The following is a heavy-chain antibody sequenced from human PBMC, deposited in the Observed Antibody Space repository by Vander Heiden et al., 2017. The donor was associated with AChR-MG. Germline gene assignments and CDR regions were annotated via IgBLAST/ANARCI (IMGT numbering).Heavy chain of an antibody. CDR1: GGSISGSY. V-gene: IGHV4-4*07. CDR2: IYTSGST. J-gene: IGHJ5*02. Sequence: QVQLQESGPGLVKPSETLSLTCTVPGGSISGSYWSWIRQPAGKGLEWIGRIYTSGSTNYNPSLKSRVTMSVDTSKNQFSLKLSSVTAADTAVYYCARDRDSSGWYVDWFDPWGQGTLVTVSS. D-gene: IGHD6-19*01. CDR3: ARDRDSSGWYVDWFDP.